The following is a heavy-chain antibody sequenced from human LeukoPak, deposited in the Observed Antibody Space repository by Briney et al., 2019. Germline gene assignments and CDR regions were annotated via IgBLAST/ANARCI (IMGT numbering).Heavy chain of an antibody. J-gene: IGHJ1*01. Sequence: ASVKVSCKASGYTFTSYGISWVRQAPGQGLEWMGWISAYNGNTNYAQKLQGRVTMTTDTSTSTAYMELRSLRSDDTAVYYCARSPDYYGSGSPGAFWGQGTLVTVSS. V-gene: IGHV1-18*01. CDR2: ISAYNGNT. CDR1: GYTFTSYG. CDR3: ARSPDYYGSGSPGAF. D-gene: IGHD3-10*01.